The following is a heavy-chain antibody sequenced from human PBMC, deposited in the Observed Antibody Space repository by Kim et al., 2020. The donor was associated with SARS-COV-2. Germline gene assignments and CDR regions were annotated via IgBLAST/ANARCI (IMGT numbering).Heavy chain of an antibody. CDR1: GFTFSSYA. J-gene: IGHJ6*02. V-gene: IGHV3-23*01. D-gene: IGHD1-26*01. Sequence: GGSLRLSCAASGFTFSSYAMSWVRQAPGNGLEWVSAISGSGGSTYYADSVKGRFTISRDNSKNTLYLQMNSLRAEDTAVYYCAKGGGATMHYYYGMDVWGQGTTVTVSS. CDR3: AKGGGATMHYYYGMDV. CDR2: ISGSGGST.